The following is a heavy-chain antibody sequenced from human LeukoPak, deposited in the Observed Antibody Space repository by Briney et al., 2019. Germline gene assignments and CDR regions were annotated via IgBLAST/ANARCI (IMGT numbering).Heavy chain of an antibody. V-gene: IGHV3-30*01. CDR1: QFTFNLHA. Sequence: PGGSLRLSCAASQFTFNLHAMNWVRQAPGKGLDWVAVMSFDGSHIYYADSVKGRFTISRDNSNNTLFLQMNSLNADYTAVYYCARGGTYYYQYYYMDVWGKGTTVTVSS. D-gene: IGHD3-16*01. CDR2: MSFDGSHI. J-gene: IGHJ6*03. CDR3: ARGGTYYYQYYYMDV.